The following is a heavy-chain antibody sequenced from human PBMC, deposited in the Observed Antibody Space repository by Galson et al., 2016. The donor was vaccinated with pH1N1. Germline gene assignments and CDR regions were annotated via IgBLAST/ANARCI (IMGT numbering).Heavy chain of an antibody. J-gene: IGHJ3*02. Sequence: SVKVSCKASGGIFSSYAISWVRQAPGQGLEWMGRIIPAVGTTNLAQKFQGRVTLTTDEVKTTFYMELNSLRSDDTAVYSCARVGFERTSGTKGAFDIWGQGSMVTVSS. CDR3: ARVGFERTSGTKGAFDI. CDR1: GGIFSSYA. CDR2: IIPAVGTT. D-gene: IGHD1-26*01. V-gene: IGHV1-69*05.